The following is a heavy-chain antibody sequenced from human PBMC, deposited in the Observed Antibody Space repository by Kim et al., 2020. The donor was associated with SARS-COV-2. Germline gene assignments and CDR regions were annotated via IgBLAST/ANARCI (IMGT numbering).Heavy chain of an antibody. J-gene: IGHJ3*02. CDR1: GYTFTSYA. CDR3: AREEGIDAFDI. D-gene: IGHD2-15*01. V-gene: IGHV1-3*01. CDR2: INAGNGNT. Sequence: ASVKLSCKASGYTFTSYAMHWVRQAPGQRLEWMGWINAGNGNTKYSQKFQGRVTITRDTSASTAYMELSSLRSEDTAVYYCAREEGIDAFDIWGQGTMVTVSS.